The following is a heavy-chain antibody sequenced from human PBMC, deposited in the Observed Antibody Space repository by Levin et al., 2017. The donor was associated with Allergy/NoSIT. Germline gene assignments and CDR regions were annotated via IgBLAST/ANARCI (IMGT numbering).Heavy chain of an antibody. J-gene: IGHJ4*02. CDR2: ISGSGSTK. Sequence: SCAASGFTFRTHEMNWVRQAPGKGLEWVSYISGSGSTKYYADSVKGRFTISRDNAKNSLYLQMNSLRAEDTAVYYCATYIVTTLDYWGQGTLVTVSS. CDR3: ATYIVTTLDY. D-gene: IGHD5-12*01. CDR1: GFTFRTHE. V-gene: IGHV3-48*03.